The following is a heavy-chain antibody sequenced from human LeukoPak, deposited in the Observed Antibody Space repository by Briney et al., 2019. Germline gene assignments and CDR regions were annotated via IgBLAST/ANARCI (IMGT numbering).Heavy chain of an antibody. Sequence: PGGSLRLSRAASGFTFSSHAIHWVRQAPGRGLEWVAIISEDGVNKDYADSVKGRFTISRDNSKSTVYMEMKSLRREDTAVYYCAKGALESMTLNWFDAWGQGTLVTVSS. J-gene: IGHJ5*02. V-gene: IGHV3-30*18. CDR2: ISEDGVNK. D-gene: IGHD3-3*01. CDR3: AKGALESMTLNWFDA. CDR1: GFTFSSHA.